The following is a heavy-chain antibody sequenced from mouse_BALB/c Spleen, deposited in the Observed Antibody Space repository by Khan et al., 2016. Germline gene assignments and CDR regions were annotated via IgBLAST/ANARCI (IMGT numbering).Heavy chain of an antibody. V-gene: IGHV3-2*02. D-gene: IGHD2-14*01. CDR2: ISYSGST. CDR3: ARNGNRYERTWFAY. Sequence: EVQLQESGPGLVKPSQSLSLTCNVTGYSITSDYAWNWIRQFPGNKLEWMGYISYSGSTSYNPSLKSRISITRDTSKNQFFLQLNSVTTEDTATYYCARNGNRYERTWFAYWGQGTLVTVSA. J-gene: IGHJ3*01. CDR1: GYSITSDYA.